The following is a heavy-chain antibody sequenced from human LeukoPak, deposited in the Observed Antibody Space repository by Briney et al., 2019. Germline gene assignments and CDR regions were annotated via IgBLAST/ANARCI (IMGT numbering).Heavy chain of an antibody. CDR3: AREPLYIYGMDV. J-gene: IGHJ6*02. D-gene: IGHD4-11*01. V-gene: IGHV4-31*03. CDR2: IYYSGST. Sequence: PSQTLSLTCTVSGGSISSGGYYWSWIRQHPGKGLEWIGYIYYSGSTYYNPSLKSRVTISVDTPKNQFSLKLSSVTAADTAVYYCAREPLYIYGMDVWGQGTTVTVSS. CDR1: GGSISSGGYY.